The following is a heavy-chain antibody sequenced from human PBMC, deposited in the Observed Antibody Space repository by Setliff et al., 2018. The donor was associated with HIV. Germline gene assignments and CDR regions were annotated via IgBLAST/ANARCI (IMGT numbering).Heavy chain of an antibody. CDR3: AKLLYPQLWPLDIDH. Sequence: PGGSLRLSCTASGFTFGNYWMHWVRQAPGKGLVWVAQISTSGSATMYADSVKGRFTISRDNAKNSLFLQMNSLRAEDTAVYYCAKLLYPQLWPLDIDHWGQGRLVTVSS. CDR2: ISTSGSAT. D-gene: IGHD2-21*01. J-gene: IGHJ4*02. V-gene: IGHV3-74*03. CDR1: GFTFGNYW.